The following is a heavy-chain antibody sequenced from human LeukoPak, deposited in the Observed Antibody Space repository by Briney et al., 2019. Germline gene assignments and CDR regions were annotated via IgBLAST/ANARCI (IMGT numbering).Heavy chain of an antibody. CDR3: ARDSVPNYDFWSGYVDYYFDY. CDR2: INHSGST. V-gene: IGHV4-34*01. D-gene: IGHD3-3*01. CDR1: GGSFSGYY. Sequence: SETLSLTCAVYGGSFSGYYWSWIRQPPGKGLEWIGEINHSGSTNYNPSLKSRVTISVDTSENQFSLKLSSVTAADTAVYYCARDSVPNYDFWSGYVDYYFDYWGQGTLVTVSS. J-gene: IGHJ4*02.